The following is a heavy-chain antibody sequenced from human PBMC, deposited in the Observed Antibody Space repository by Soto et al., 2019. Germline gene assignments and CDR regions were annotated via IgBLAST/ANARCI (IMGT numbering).Heavy chain of an antibody. Sequence: EVQLVESGGGLVKPGGSLRLSCAASGFTFSNAWMSWVPQAPGKGLEWVGRIKSKTDGGTTDYAAPVKGRFTISRDDSKNTLYLQMNSLKTEDTAVYYCTTDGVVAAIPFDYWGQGTLVTVSS. J-gene: IGHJ4*02. CDR2: IKSKTDGGTT. CDR1: GFTFSNAW. V-gene: IGHV3-15*01. CDR3: TTDGVVAAIPFDY. D-gene: IGHD2-15*01.